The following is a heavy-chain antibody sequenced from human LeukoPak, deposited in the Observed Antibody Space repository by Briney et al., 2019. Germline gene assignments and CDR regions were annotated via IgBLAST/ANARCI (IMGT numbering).Heavy chain of an antibody. Sequence: SETLSLTCTVSGGSISSSSYYWGWIRQPPGKGLEWIGSIYYSGSTYYNPSLKSRVTISVDTSKNQFSLKLSSVAAADTAVYYCARVMGGATVFDYWGQGTLVTVSS. D-gene: IGHD4-17*01. CDR1: GGSISSSSYY. CDR2: IYYSGST. CDR3: ARVMGGATVFDY. V-gene: IGHV4-39*01. J-gene: IGHJ4*02.